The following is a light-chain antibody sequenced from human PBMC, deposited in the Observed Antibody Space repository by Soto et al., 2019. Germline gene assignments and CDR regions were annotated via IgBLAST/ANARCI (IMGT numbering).Light chain of an antibody. CDR1: SSDVSGYNY. Sequence: QSVLTQPASVSGSPGQSITLSCTGTSSDVSGYNYVSWYQQHPGKAPKLMIYEVSNRPSGVSNRFSGSKSGNTASLTISGLQAEDEADYYCSSYTSSSTYVFGTGTKLTVL. CDR2: EVS. J-gene: IGLJ1*01. CDR3: SSYTSSSTYV. V-gene: IGLV2-14*01.